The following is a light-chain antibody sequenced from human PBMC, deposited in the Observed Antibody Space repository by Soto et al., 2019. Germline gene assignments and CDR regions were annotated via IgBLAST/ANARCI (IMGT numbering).Light chain of an antibody. CDR3: QTWSTGIRV. Sequence: QSVLTQSPSASASLGASVKLTCTLSSGHSSYAIAWHQQQPEQGPRYLMKLNSDGSHSKGDGIPDRFSGSSSGTERYLTISSLQSEDEADYYCQTWSTGIRVFGGGTKLTVL. V-gene: IGLV4-69*01. J-gene: IGLJ3*02. CDR1: SGHSSYA. CDR2: LNSDGSH.